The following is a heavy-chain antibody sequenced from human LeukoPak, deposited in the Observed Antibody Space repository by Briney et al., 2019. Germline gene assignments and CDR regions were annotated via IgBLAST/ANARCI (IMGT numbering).Heavy chain of an antibody. CDR1: GYTLTELS. CDR2: FDPVDDEI. J-gene: IGHJ5*02. V-gene: IGHV1-24*01. D-gene: IGHD6-13*01. Sequence: ASVKVSCMVSGYTLTELSMHWVRPAPGKGLGWGGGFDPVDDEIIYAQKFPGRVTMTEDTSTDTAYMELSSLRSEDTAVYYCASSDSSSWRTDNWFAPCGQGTLVTVSS. CDR3: ASSDSSSWRTDNWFAP.